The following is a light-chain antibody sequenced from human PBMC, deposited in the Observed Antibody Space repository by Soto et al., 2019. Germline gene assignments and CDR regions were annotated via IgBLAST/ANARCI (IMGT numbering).Light chain of an antibody. J-gene: IGLJ1*01. V-gene: IGLV2-14*03. Sequence: QSALTQPASVSGSPGQSIAISCTGVRTDVDGYDYVSWYQQHPGQAPQLIIYDVYNRPSGVSHRFSGSKSGDTASLTISGLQAEVDADYNCTSETYTIPFHVFG. CDR2: DVY. CDR1: RTDVDGYDY. CDR3: TSETYTIPFHV.